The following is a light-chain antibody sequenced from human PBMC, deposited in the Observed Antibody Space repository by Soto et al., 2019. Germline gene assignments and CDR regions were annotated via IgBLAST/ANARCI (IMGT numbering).Light chain of an antibody. J-gene: IGLJ7*01. CDR1: TSNIAGNT. V-gene: IGLV1-44*01. CDR3: ATWDDSLNAAV. Sequence: QSVLTQPPSLSGTPGQRVTISCSGSTSNIAGNTVHWYQHLPETAPTLLIYIDDQRPSGVPDRFSGSKSGTSASLAISGLQSEDEADYYCATWDDSLNAAVFGGGTQLTVL. CDR2: IDD.